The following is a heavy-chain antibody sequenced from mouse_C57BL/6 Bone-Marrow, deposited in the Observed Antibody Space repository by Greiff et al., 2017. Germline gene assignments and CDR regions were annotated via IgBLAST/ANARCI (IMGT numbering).Heavy chain of an antibody. V-gene: IGHV5-17*01. D-gene: IGHD4-1*01. CDR2: ISSGSSTI. J-gene: IGHJ3*01. CDR3: ARGTGSPFAY. CDR1: GFTFSDYG. Sequence: EVQVVESGGGLVKPGGSLKLSCAASGFTFSDYGMHWVRQAPEKGLEWVAYISSGSSTIYYADTVKGRFTISRDNAKNTLFLQMTRLRSEETAMYYCARGTGSPFAYWGQGTLVTVSA.